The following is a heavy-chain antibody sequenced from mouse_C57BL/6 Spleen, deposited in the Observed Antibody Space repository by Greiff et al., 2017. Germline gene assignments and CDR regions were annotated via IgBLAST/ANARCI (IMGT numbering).Heavy chain of an antibody. CDR1: GYAFSSSW. Sequence: VKLMESGPELVKPGASVKISCKASGYAFSSSWMNWVKQRPGKGLEWIGRIYPGDGDTNYNGKFKGKATLTADKSSSTAYMQLSSLTSEDSAVYCCARALGFFDYWGQGTTLTVSS. CDR3: ARALGFFDY. D-gene: IGHD3-2*02. V-gene: IGHV1-82*01. CDR2: IYPGDGDT. J-gene: IGHJ2*01.